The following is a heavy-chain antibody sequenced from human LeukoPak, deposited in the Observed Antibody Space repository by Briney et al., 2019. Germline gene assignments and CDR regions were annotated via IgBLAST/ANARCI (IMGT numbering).Heavy chain of an antibody. CDR3: ARFFLLGEAPFGY. J-gene: IGHJ4*02. D-gene: IGHD1-26*01. V-gene: IGHV4-59*08. Sequence: PSETVSLTCSVSGGSISSYYWSCIREPRGRGREGMGYIYYSGTTNYNPSLKGRVTISVETSKNQFSLRLRSVTAADTAVYYCARFFLLGEAPFGYWGQGTLVTVSS. CDR2: IYYSGTT. CDR1: GGSISSYY.